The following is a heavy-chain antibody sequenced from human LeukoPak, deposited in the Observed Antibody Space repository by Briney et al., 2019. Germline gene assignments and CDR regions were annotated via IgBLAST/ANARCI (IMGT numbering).Heavy chain of an antibody. CDR2: IYYSGST. CDR1: GGSISSSSYY. V-gene: IGHV4-39*07. D-gene: IGHD3-10*01. Sequence: SETLSLTCTVSGGSISSSSYYWGWIRQPPGKGLEWIGSIYYSGSTYYNPSLKSRVTMSVDTSKNQFSLKLSSVTAADTAVYYCARDSGLRPYVYYYSDYWGQGTLVTVSS. CDR3: ARDSGLRPYVYYYSDY. J-gene: IGHJ4*02.